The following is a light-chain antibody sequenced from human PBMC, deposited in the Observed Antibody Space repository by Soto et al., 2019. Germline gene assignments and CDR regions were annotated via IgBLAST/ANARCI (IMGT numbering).Light chain of an antibody. J-gene: IGKJ2*01. CDR2: GAS. V-gene: IGKV3-20*01. CDR1: QSVPRTY. Sequence: DIVLTQSPGSLSLSPGERATLSCRASQSVPRTYLAWYQQKPGQTPSLLIYGASTRATGIPDRFSGSGSGTDFTLTISRLEREDFAVYYCQQYYNWPPYTFGQGTKVDI. CDR3: QQYYNWPPYT.